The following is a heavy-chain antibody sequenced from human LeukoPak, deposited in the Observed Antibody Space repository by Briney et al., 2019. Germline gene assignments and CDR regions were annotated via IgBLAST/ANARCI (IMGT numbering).Heavy chain of an antibody. CDR2: ISSSSSYT. J-gene: IGHJ4*02. D-gene: IGHD4-17*01. CDR3: ARDLDGDRGSGADY. Sequence: GGSLRLSCAASGFPFSDYYMSWIRQPPGKGLEWVSYISSSSSYTNYADPVKGRFTISRDNAKNSLYLQMNSLRADDTAVYYCARDLDGDRGSGADYWGQGTLVSVSS. V-gene: IGHV3-11*06. CDR1: GFPFSDYY.